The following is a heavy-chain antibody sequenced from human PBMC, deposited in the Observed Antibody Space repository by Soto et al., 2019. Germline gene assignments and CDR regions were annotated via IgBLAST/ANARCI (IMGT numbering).Heavy chain of an antibody. CDR1: GFTFSSYA. V-gene: IGHV3-30*18. J-gene: IGHJ4*02. CDR3: AKARHGSGTYSYFDY. D-gene: IGHD3-10*01. CDR2: IWYDGSNK. Sequence: QVQLVESGGGVVQPGRSLRLSCAASGFTFSSYAMHWVRQAPGNGLEWVAVIWYDGSNKNYADSVKGRFTISRDNSKNTLDLQMNSLRTEDTAVYYWAKARHGSGTYSYFDYWGQGILVTVSS.